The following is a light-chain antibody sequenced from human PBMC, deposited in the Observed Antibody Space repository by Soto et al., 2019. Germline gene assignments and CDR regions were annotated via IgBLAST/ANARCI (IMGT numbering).Light chain of an antibody. CDR2: GAS. Sequence: EIVLTQSPATLSLSPGERATLSCRASQSVSSYLAWYQQKPGQAPRLLIYGASNRATGIPARFSGSGSGTDFTLTISSLAPEDFAVYYCQQRSSWPRTFGQGTKVEI. CDR1: QSVSSY. CDR3: QQRSSWPRT. J-gene: IGKJ1*01. V-gene: IGKV3-11*01.